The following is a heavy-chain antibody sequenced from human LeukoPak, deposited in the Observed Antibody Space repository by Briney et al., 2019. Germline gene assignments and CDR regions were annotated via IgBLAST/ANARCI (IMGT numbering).Heavy chain of an antibody. Sequence: ASETLSLTCTVSGDSIFTYYWSWIRQPPGKGLEWIGYMYYSGSTNYNPSLKSRVTISVDKSRNQFSLTLSSVTAADTAVYYCARHSRGYDSEFGYWGQGTLVTVSS. CDR2: MYYSGST. J-gene: IGHJ4*02. CDR3: ARHSRGYDSEFGY. V-gene: IGHV4-59*08. D-gene: IGHD5-12*01. CDR1: GDSIFTYY.